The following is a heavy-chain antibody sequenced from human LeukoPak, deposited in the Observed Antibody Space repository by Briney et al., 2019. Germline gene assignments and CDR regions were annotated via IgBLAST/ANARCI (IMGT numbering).Heavy chain of an antibody. D-gene: IGHD6-13*01. V-gene: IGHV3-53*01. J-gene: IGHJ6*02. CDR1: GFTVSSNY. CDR3: ARDLDVATAEDYKYGMDV. Sequence: PGGSLRLSCAASGFTVSSNYMSWVRQAPGKGLEWVSVIYSGGSTYYADSVKGRFTISRDNSKNTLYLQMNSLRAEDTAVYYCARDLDVATAEDYKYGMDVWGQGTTVTVSS. CDR2: IYSGGST.